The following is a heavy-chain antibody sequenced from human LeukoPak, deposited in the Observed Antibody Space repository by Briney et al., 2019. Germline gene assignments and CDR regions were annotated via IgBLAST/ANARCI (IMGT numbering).Heavy chain of an antibody. D-gene: IGHD3-10*01. V-gene: IGHV4-34*01. Sequence: PSETLSLTCAVYGGSFSGYYWSWIRQPPGKGLEWIGEINHSGGTNYNPSLKSRVTISVDTSKNQFSLKLSSVTAADTAVYYCARGWYGSGSYYYYYMDVWGKGTTVTVSS. J-gene: IGHJ6*03. CDR2: INHSGGT. CDR1: GGSFSGYY. CDR3: ARGWYGSGSYYYYYMDV.